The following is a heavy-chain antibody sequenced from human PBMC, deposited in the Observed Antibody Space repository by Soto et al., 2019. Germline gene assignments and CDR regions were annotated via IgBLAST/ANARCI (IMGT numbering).Heavy chain of an antibody. J-gene: IGHJ4*02. CDR1: GGSISSYY. V-gene: IGHV4-59*01. Sequence: SETLSLTCTVSGGSISSYYWSWIRQPPGKGLEWIGYIYYSGSTNYNPSLKSRVTISVDTSKNQFSLKLSSVTAADTAVYYCARVLSDTAMVSFDYWGQGTLVTVSA. CDR2: IYYSGST. D-gene: IGHD5-18*01. CDR3: ARVLSDTAMVSFDY.